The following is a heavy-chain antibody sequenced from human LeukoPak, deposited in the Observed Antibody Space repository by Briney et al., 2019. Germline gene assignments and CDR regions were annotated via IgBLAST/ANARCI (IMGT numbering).Heavy chain of an antibody. Sequence: ASVKVSCKASGGTFSSYAISWVRQAPGQGLEWMGGIIPIFGTANYAQKFQGRVTITTDESTSTAYMELSSLRSEDTAVYYCARGSEVTIFGQTWFDPWGQGTLVTVSS. CDR3: ARGSEVTIFGQTWFDP. D-gene: IGHD3-3*01. CDR1: GGTFSSYA. J-gene: IGHJ5*02. V-gene: IGHV1-69*05. CDR2: IIPIFGTA.